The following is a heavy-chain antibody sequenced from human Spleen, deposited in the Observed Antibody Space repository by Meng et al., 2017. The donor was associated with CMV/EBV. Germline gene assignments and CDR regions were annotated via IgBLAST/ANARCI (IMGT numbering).Heavy chain of an antibody. CDR3: AGSLMVRGVTSDY. J-gene: IGHJ4*02. Sequence: GGSLRLSCAASGFTFSSYWMNWVRQAPGKGLEWVANIKGDGSRKCYVDSVKGRFTISRDNAKNSLYLQMNSLRAEDTAVYYCAGSLMVRGVTSDYWGQGTLVTVSS. D-gene: IGHD3-10*01. CDR1: GFTFSSYW. V-gene: IGHV3-7*01. CDR2: IKGDGSRK.